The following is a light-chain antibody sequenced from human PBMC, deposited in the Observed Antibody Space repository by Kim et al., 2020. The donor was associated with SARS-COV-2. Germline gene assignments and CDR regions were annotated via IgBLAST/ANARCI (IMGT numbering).Light chain of an antibody. V-gene: IGLV2-11*01. Sequence: GQSVTISCTGTSSDVGGYNYVSWYQQHPGKAPKLMIYDVSKRPSGVPDRFSGSKSGNTASLTISGLQAEDEADYYCCSYAGSYVVFGGGTQLTVL. CDR1: SSDVGGYNY. CDR3: CSYAGSYVV. J-gene: IGLJ2*01. CDR2: DVS.